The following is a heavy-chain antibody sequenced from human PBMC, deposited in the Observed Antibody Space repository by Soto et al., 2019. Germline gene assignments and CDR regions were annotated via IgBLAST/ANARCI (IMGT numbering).Heavy chain of an antibody. CDR3: ARRGPAARSTYCYYYYMDV. J-gene: IGHJ6*03. Sequence: PSETLSLTCTVSGGSISSYYWSWIRQPPGKGLEWIGYIYYSGSTNYNPSLKSRVTISVDTSKNQFSLKLSSVTAADTAVYYCARRGPAARSTYCYYYYMDVWGKGTTVTVSS. D-gene: IGHD2-2*01. CDR1: GGSISSYY. V-gene: IGHV4-59*08. CDR2: IYYSGST.